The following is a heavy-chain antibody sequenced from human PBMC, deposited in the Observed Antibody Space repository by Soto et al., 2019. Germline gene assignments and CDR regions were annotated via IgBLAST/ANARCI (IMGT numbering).Heavy chain of an antibody. V-gene: IGHV3-30-3*01. Sequence: QVQLVESGGGVVQPGRSLRLSCAASGFTFSSYAMHWVRQAPGKGLEWVAVISYDGSNKYYADSVKGRFTISRDNSKNTLYLQINSLGADDKAVYYCAREREDSGHDAGYFDYWGQGTLVTVSS. J-gene: IGHJ4*03. D-gene: IGHD5-12*01. CDR3: AREREDSGHDAGYFDY. CDR2: ISYDGSNK. CDR1: GFTFSSYA.